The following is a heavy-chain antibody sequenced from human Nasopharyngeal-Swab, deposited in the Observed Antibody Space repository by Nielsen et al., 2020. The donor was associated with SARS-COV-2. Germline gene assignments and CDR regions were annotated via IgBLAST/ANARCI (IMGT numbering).Heavy chain of an antibody. Sequence: SETLSLTCTVSGGSISSYYGSWIRQPPGKGLEWIGYIYYSGSTNYNPSLKSRVTISVDTSKNQFSLKLSSVTAADTAVYYCARDLIAVAGSPGWGQGTLVTVSS. V-gene: IGHV4-59*12. D-gene: IGHD6-19*01. CDR3: ARDLIAVAGSPG. CDR2: IYYSGST. J-gene: IGHJ4*02. CDR1: GGSISSYY.